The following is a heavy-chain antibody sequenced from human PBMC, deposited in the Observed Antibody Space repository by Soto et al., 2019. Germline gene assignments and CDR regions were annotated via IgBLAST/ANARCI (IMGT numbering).Heavy chain of an antibody. CDR3: AKGGRRRGSYPPLDS. D-gene: IGHD1-26*01. CDR1: GFTFSSYA. Sequence: VQLLESGGGLVQPGGSLRLSCAASGFTFSSYAMTWVRQAPGKGLEWVSAISETGGSIYYADSVKGRFTISRDNSKNTLYLQMSSPRAEDTAVYFCAKGGRRRGSYPPLDSWGQGTLVTVSS. CDR2: ISETGGSI. V-gene: IGHV3-23*01. J-gene: IGHJ4*02.